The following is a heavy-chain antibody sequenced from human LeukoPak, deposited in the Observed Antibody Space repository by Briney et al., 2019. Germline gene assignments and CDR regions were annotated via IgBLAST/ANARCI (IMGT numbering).Heavy chain of an antibody. CDR3: ARDSYDYGDY. CDR2: IYYSGST. D-gene: IGHD3-16*01. Sequence: SETLSLTCTVSGGSISSGGYYWSWIRQHPGKGLEWIGYIYYSGSTYYNPSLKSRVTISVDTSKNQFSLKLSSVTAADTAVYYCARDSYDYGDYWGQGTLVTVSS. CDR1: GGSISSGGYY. J-gene: IGHJ4*02. V-gene: IGHV4-31*03.